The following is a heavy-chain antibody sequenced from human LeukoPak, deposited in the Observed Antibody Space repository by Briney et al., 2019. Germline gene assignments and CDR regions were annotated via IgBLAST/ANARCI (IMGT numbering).Heavy chain of an antibody. CDR1: GGSISSYY. CDR2: IYYSGST. CDR3: ARGGDSGSYYPFDY. Sequence: SETLSLTCTVSGGSISSYYWSWIRQPPGKGLEWNGYIYYSGSTNYNPSLKSRVTISVDTSKNQFSLKLSSVTAADTAVYYCARGGDSGSYYPFDYWGQGTLVTVSS. J-gene: IGHJ4*02. V-gene: IGHV4-59*01. D-gene: IGHD1-26*01.